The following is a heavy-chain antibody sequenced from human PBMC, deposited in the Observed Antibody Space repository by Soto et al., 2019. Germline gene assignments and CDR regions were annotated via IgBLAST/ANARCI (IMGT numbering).Heavy chain of an antibody. Sequence: QVQLVESGGGVVQPGRSLRLSCAASGFSFSGSGMHWVRQAPGKGLEWVAVISYDGNDQYYGDSVKGRFTISRDNSKNTLYLQMNNLRTEDTAMYYCAIHGGGSTMIPLTHWGQGTLVIVSS. CDR2: ISYDGNDQ. CDR3: AIHGGGSTMIPLTH. D-gene: IGHD2-15*01. CDR1: GFSFSGSG. J-gene: IGHJ4*02. V-gene: IGHV3-30*03.